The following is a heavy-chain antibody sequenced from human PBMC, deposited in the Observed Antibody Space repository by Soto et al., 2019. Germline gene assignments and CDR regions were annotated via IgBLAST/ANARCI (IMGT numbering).Heavy chain of an antibody. J-gene: IGHJ3*02. CDR1: GGSVNSVNYY. CDR3: ATYPRFAFDI. V-gene: IGHV4-61*01. Sequence: QVQLQESGPGLVKPSETLSLSCSVSGGSVNSVNYYWSWIRQPPGKGLEWIGYIYSSGSTNYNPSLKSRVNISVDTSKNQLSLRLNSVTTADTAVYYCATYPRFAFDIWGQGTMVTVSS. CDR2: IYSSGST.